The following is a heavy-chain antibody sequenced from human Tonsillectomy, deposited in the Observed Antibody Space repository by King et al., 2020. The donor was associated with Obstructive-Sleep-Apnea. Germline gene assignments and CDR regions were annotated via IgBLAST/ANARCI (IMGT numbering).Heavy chain of an antibody. V-gene: IGHV4-39*07. CDR2: IYYSGTT. J-gene: IGHJ4*02. Sequence: QLQESGPGLVKPSETLSLTCTVSGVSVSTITYYWAWIRQPPGKGLEWIGSIYYSGTTYYNPSLQRRVTISVDTSKNQVSLKLSSVTAADMAVYYCAKDEADMEGLAGVFDYWGQGALVTVSS. CDR1: GVSVSTITYY. D-gene: IGHD2-15*01. CDR3: AKDEADMEGLAGVFDY.